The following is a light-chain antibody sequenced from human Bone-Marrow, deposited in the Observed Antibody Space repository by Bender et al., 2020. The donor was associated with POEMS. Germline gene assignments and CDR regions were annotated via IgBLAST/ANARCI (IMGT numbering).Light chain of an antibody. CDR2: DAT. CDR3: CSYAGTYTFAI. CDR1: GSDVGGSKY. V-gene: IGLV2-11*01. J-gene: IGLJ2*01. Sequence: QSALTQHRSVSGSPGQSVTISCTGTGSDVGGSKYVSWYQHHPGKAPQLMIYDATLRPSGVPDRFSGSKSGNTAVLTISGLQADDEADYYCCSYAGTYTFAIFGGGTKLTVL.